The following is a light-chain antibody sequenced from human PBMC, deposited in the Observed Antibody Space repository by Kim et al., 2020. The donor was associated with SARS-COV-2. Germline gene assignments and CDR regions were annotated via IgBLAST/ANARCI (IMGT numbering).Light chain of an antibody. CDR2: KDT. Sequence: SGPPGQTASITCSGDKVGDKYVGWYQQKPGQSPVLVIYKDTKRPSGIPERFSGSNSGNTATLTISGTQAMDEADYYCQAWDISTGVFGGGTQLTVL. J-gene: IGLJ2*01. CDR1: KVGDKY. CDR3: QAWDISTGV. V-gene: IGLV3-1*01.